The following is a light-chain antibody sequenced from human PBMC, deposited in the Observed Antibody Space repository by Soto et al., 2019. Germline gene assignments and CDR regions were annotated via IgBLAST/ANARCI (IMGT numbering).Light chain of an antibody. V-gene: IGLV2-14*01. CDR1: SSDIGSDNY. CDR2: DVS. J-gene: IGLJ1*01. Sequence: QSALTQPASVSGSPGQSITISCTGTSSDIGSDNYVSWYQQHPGKAPKLMIYDVSNRPSGVSNRFSGSKSGNTASLTISGLQAEDEADYYCSSYTGSSTPYVFGAGTKLTVL. CDR3: SSYTGSSTPYV.